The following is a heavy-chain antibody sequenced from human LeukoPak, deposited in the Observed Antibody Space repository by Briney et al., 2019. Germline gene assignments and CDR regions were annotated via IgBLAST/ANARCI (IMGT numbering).Heavy chain of an antibody. CDR3: SREDY. J-gene: IGHJ4*02. Sequence: ASVKVSCKASGYTFTGYYIHWVRQAPGQGLEWTGRINCNSGDTTYAQKFQGRVTVTRDTSIRTLCMELNSLTSDDTAVYYCSREDYWGQGTLVTVSS. V-gene: IGHV1-2*06. CDR1: GYTFTGYY. CDR2: INCNSGDT.